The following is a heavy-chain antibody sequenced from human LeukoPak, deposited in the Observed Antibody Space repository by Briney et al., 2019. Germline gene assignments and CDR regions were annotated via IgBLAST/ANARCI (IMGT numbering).Heavy chain of an antibody. CDR2: ISSSGSTI. CDR1: GFTFSDYY. Sequence: GGSLRLSCAASGFTFSDYYMSWIRQAPGKGLEWVSYISSSGSTIYYADSVKGRFTISRDNAKNSLYLQMNSLRAEDTAVYYCARGQYSGSWREDYYYYGMDVWGQGTTVTVSS. V-gene: IGHV3-11*01. CDR3: ARGQYSGSWREDYYYYGMDV. D-gene: IGHD6-13*01. J-gene: IGHJ6*02.